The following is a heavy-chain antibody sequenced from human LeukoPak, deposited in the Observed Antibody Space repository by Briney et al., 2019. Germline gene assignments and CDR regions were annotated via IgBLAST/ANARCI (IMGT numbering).Heavy chain of an antibody. CDR2: ISAYNGNT. V-gene: IGHV1-18*01. Sequence: PGGSLRLSCAASGFTFTSFGISWVRQAPGQGLEWMGWISAYNGNTNYAQKLQGRVTMTTDTSTSTAYMELRSLRSDDTAVYYCARGTGSHYYYYYYMDVWGKGTTVTVSS. CDR3: ARGTGSHYYYYYYMDV. CDR1: GFTFTSFG. J-gene: IGHJ6*03. D-gene: IGHD1-1*01.